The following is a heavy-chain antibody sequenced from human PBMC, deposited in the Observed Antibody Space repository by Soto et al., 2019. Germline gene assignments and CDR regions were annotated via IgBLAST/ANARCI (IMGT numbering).Heavy chain of an antibody. J-gene: IGHJ5*02. CDR2: ISSSGST. Sequence: SETLSLTCAVSGGSISSGGYSWSWIRQPPGKGLQWIGSISSSGSTYYNPSLKSRVSISVDTSKNQFSLKVSSVSAADTAVYYCAMSLWFGNTPNWFDPWGQGTLVTVSS. CDR3: AMSLWFGNTPNWFDP. D-gene: IGHD3-10*01. CDR1: GGSISSGGYS. V-gene: IGHV4-39*01.